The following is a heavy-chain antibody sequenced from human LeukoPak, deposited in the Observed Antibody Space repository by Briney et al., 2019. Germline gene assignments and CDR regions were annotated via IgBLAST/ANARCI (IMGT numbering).Heavy chain of an antibody. J-gene: IGHJ6*02. CDR1: GGSISGYY. CDR3: ARGGSGYDSFYYYGIDV. CDR2: IYDSGST. Sequence: SETLSLTCTVSGGSISGYYWSWIRQPPGKGLEWIGYIYDSGSTNYNTSLKSRVTISVDTSKYQFSLKLSSVTAADTAVYFCARGGSGYDSFYYYGIDVWGQGTTVTVSS. D-gene: IGHD5-12*01. V-gene: IGHV4-59*01.